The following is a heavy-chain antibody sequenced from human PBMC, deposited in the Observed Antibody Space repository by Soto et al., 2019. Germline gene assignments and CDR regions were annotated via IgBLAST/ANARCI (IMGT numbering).Heavy chain of an antibody. J-gene: IGHJ2*01. Sequence: QIQLQQSGPGLVKPSQTLSLICAISGDTVSSGTATWSWIRQSPSRGLEWLGRTYYRSKWYTDYAVSLKSRIAIIPDTSKNQLSLQLNSVTSEDTAVYFCARDGSGFHWYFDIWGRGTLVTVSS. D-gene: IGHD6-19*01. CDR3: ARDGSGFHWYFDI. CDR1: GDTVSSGTAT. CDR2: TYYRSKWYT. V-gene: IGHV6-1*01.